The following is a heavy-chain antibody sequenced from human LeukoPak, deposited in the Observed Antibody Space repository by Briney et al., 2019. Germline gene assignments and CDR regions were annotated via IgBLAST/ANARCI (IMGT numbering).Heavy chain of an antibody. V-gene: IGHV3-66*01. CDR3: ASYLTSIPSGMDV. J-gene: IGHJ6*02. CDR1: EFTVSTNY. D-gene: IGHD2/OR15-2a*01. Sequence: GGSLRLSCAASEFTVSTNYMNWVRQAPGKGLEWVSAIYSGGTTYYADSVKGRFTISRDTSKNTLYLQMNSLRAEDTAVYYCASYLTSIPSGMDVWGQGATVTVSS. CDR2: IYSGGTT.